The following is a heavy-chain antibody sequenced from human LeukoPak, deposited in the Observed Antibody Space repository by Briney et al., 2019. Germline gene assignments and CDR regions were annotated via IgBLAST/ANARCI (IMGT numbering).Heavy chain of an antibody. CDR3: ARLWNYDYIWGSYRFFDY. Sequence: PSETLSLTCTVSGGSISSYYWSWIRQPPGKGLEWIGYIYYSGSTNYNPSLKSRVTISVDTSKNQFSLKLSSVTAADTAVYYCARLWNYDYIWGSYRFFDYWGQGTLVTVSS. V-gene: IGHV4-59*01. J-gene: IGHJ4*02. CDR2: IYYSGST. D-gene: IGHD3-16*02. CDR1: GGSISSYY.